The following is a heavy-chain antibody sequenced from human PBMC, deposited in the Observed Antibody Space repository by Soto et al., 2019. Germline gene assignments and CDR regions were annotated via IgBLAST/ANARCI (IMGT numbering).Heavy chain of an antibody. CDR2: IDHNGVA. CDR1: GDSISSSKW. D-gene: IGHD1-1*01. CDR3: ARMKRHYYYYGMDV. J-gene: IGHJ6*04. Sequence: SETLSLTCGVSGDSISSSKWWTWVRQTPGNGLEWIGKIDHNGVANYNPSLEGRVTISKDISKNQISLKVTSATAADSAVYYCARMKRHYYYYGMDVWGEGATVTVSS. V-gene: IGHV4-4*02.